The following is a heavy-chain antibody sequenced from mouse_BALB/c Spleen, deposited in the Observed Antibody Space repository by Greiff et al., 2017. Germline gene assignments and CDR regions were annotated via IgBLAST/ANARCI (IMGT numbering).Heavy chain of an antibody. D-gene: IGHD2-4*01. Sequence: EVHLVESGGGLVKPGGSLKLSCAASGFTFSSYAMSWVRQTPEKRLEWVASISSGGSTYYPDSVKGRFTISRDNARNILYLQMSSLRSEDTAMYYCARGSTMITTAAYWGQGTLVTVSA. CDR2: ISSGGST. V-gene: IGHV5-6-5*01. CDR3: ARGSTMITTAAY. J-gene: IGHJ3*01. CDR1: GFTFSSYA.